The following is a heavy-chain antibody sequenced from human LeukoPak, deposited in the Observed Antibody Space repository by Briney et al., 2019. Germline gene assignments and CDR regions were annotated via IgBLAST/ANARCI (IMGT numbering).Heavy chain of an antibody. V-gene: IGHV4-59*01. D-gene: IGHD4-17*01. CDR2: IYFSGTT. Sequence: SATLSLTCPVSGGSISNYYWSWLRPPPGKGLEGIGYIYFSGTTNINPSLKSRVTISVDISKNQFSLKLSSVTAADTAVYYCAREDPQTTVPEGLDVWGQGTTVTDSS. CDR3: AREDPQTTVPEGLDV. J-gene: IGHJ6*02. CDR1: GGSISNYY.